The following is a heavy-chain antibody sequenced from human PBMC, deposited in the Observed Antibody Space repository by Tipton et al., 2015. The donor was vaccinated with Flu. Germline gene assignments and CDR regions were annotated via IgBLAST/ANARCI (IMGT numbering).Heavy chain of an antibody. Sequence: VQLVQSGGGLIQPGGSLRLSCAASGFSFSTYAMSWVRQAPGKGLEWVSSISGSGGRTCGRTCYADSVKGRFTISRDNSKNTLYLQMNSLRAEDTAIYYCAKVIPEIVAGLDYWGQGTLVTVSS. CDR1: GFSFSTYA. CDR2: ISGSGGRTCGRT. J-gene: IGHJ4*02. D-gene: IGHD5-12*01. V-gene: IGHV3-23*04. CDR3: AKVIPEIVAGLDY.